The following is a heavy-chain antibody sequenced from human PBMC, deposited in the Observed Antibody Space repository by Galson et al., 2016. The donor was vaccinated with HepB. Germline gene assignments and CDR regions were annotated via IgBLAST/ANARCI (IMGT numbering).Heavy chain of an antibody. CDR2: ITLNNGNT. Sequence: SVKVSCKASGYTFGSYPIHWVRQAPGQGLEWMGTITLNNGNTVYAQKFQGSVTMTSDTSTSTVYMEVSSLRSEHTAVYYCARDKERWVQYNYYFGMDVWGQGTTVTVSS. CDR1: GYTFGSYP. J-gene: IGHJ6*02. V-gene: IGHV1-46*01. D-gene: IGHD5-24*01. CDR3: ARDKERWVQYNYYFGMDV.